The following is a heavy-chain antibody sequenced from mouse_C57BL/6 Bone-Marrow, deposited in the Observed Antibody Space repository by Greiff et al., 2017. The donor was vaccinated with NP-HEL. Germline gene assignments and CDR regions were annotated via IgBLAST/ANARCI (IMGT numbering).Heavy chain of an antibody. Sequence: VMLVESGEGLVKPGGSLKLSCAASGFTFSSYAMSWVRQTPEKRLEWVAYISSGGDYIYYADTVKGRFTISRDNNRNTLYLQMSSLKSEDTAMYYCTRAPFYYSNYPAWFAYWGQGTLVTVSA. CDR1: GFTFSSYA. CDR3: TRAPFYYSNYPAWFAY. D-gene: IGHD2-5*01. J-gene: IGHJ3*01. CDR2: ISSGGDYI. V-gene: IGHV5-9-1*02.